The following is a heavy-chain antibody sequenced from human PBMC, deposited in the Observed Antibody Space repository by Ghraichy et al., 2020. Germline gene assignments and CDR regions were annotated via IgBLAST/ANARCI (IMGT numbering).Heavy chain of an antibody. CDR3: AREYSGSSGDAFDI. Sequence: SETLSLTCTVSDGSISSYYWSWIRQPPGTGLEWFGYIYYSCSTNYNTSLKSRVTISVYTSKNQFSLKLNSVTAADTAVNDCAREYSGSSGDAFDIWGQGTMVTVSS. CDR2: IYYSCST. D-gene: IGHD6-6*01. CDR1: DGSISSYY. V-gene: IGHV4-59*01. J-gene: IGHJ3*02.